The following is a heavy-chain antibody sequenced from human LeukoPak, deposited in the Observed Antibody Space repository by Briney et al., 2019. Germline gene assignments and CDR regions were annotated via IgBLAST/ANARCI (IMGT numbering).Heavy chain of an antibody. V-gene: IGHV3-7*03. CDR3: ARGGGLDV. CDR2: INHNGNVN. Sequence: PGGPLRLSCAASGFTFSSYWMNWARQAPGEGLEWVASINHNGNVNYYVDSVKGRFTISRDNAKNSLYLQMSNLRAEDTAVYFCARGGGLDVWGQGATVTVSS. J-gene: IGHJ6*02. CDR1: GFTFSSYW. D-gene: IGHD3-16*01.